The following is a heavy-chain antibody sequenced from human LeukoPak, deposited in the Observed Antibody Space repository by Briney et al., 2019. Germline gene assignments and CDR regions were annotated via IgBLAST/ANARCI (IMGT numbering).Heavy chain of an antibody. Sequence: GGSLRLSCAASGFTFSDYYVSWIRQAPGKGLEWVSYISSSGSTIYYADSVKGRFTISRDNAKNSLYLQMNSLRAEDTAVYYCARDPTTVPIRAYWGQGTLVTVSS. CDR3: ARDPTTVPIRAY. CDR1: GFTFSDYY. J-gene: IGHJ4*02. D-gene: IGHD4-17*01. V-gene: IGHV3-11*01. CDR2: ISSSGSTI.